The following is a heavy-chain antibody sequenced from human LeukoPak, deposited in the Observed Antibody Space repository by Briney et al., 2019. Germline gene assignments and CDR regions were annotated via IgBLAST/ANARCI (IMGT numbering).Heavy chain of an antibody. CDR3: ARVGSDIVATSYFDY. J-gene: IGHJ4*02. D-gene: IGHD5-12*01. CDR1: GYTFTGYY. CDR2: IIPIFGTA. Sequence: ASVKVSCKASGYTFTGYYMHWVRQAPGQGLEWMGGIIPIFGTANYAQKFQGRVTITADESTSTAYMELSSLRSEDTAVYYCARVGSDIVATSYFDYWGQGTLVTVSS. V-gene: IGHV1-69*13.